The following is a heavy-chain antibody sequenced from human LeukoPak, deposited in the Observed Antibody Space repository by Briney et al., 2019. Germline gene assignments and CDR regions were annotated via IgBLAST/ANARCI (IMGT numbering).Heavy chain of an antibody. CDR2: INHSGST. D-gene: IGHD2-2*01. J-gene: IGHJ3*02. CDR1: GGSFSGYY. CDR3: ARAPYCSSTSCAILLDGFDI. Sequence: SEPLSLTCAVYGGSFSGYYWSWLRQPPGKGLEWSGEINHSGSTNYNPSLKSRVTISVDTSKNQFSLKLSSVTAADTAVYYCARAPYCSSTSCAILLDGFDIWGQGTMVTVSS. V-gene: IGHV4-34*01.